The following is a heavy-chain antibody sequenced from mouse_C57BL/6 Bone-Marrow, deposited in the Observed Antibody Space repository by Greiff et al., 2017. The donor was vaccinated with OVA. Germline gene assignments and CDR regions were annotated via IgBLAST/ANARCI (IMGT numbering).Heavy chain of an antibody. V-gene: IGHV1-59*01. CDR1: GYTFTSYW. J-gene: IGHJ2*01. CDR2: IDPSDSYT. D-gene: IGHD2-3*01. CDR3: ADGYYFDC. Sequence: QVQLQQSGAELVRPGTSVKLSCKASGYTFTSYWMHWVKQRPGQGLEWIGVIDPSDSYTNYNQKFKGKATLTVDTSSSTAYMQLSSLTSEDSAVYYCADGYYFDCWGQGTTLTVSS.